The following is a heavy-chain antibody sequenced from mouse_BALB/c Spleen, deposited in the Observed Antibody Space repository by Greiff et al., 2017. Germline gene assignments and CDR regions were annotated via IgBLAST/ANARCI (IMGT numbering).Heavy chain of an antibody. CDR1: GFTFSSYT. J-gene: IGHJ4*01. D-gene: IGHD3-1*01. CDR2: ISNGGGST. V-gene: IGHV5-12-2*01. Sequence: EVQVVESGGGLVQPGGSLKLSCAASGFTFSSYTMSWVRQTPEKRLEWVAYISNGGGSTYYPDTVKGRFTISRDNAKNTLYLQMSSLKSEDTAMYYCARQGGYLHAMDYWGQETSVTVSS. CDR3: ARQGGYLHAMDY.